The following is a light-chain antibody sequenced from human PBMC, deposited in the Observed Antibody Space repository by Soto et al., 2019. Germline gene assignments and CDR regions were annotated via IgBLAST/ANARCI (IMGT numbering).Light chain of an antibody. J-gene: IGKJ4*01. V-gene: IGKV3-11*01. CDR2: DAS. CDR3: QQRSNWPRLT. CDR1: QSVSSY. Sequence: EIVLTQSPATLSLSPGERATLSCRASQSVSSYLAWYQQKPGQAPRLLIYDASNRATGIPARFSGSGSGTYFTLPISSLEPEDLAVYYCQQRSNWPRLTFGGGTNVEIK.